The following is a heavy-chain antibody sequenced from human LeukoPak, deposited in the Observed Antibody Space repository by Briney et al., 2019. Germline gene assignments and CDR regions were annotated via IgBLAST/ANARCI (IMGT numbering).Heavy chain of an antibody. CDR3: ARAPIVGAIAFFDY. J-gene: IGHJ4*02. CDR1: GFTFSSYG. V-gene: IGHV3-33*01. CDR2: IWYDGSNK. D-gene: IGHD1-26*01. Sequence: GGSLRLSCAASGFTFSSYGMHWVRQAPGKGLEWVAVIWYDGSNKYYADSVKGRFTISRDNSKNTLYLQMNSLRAEDTAVYYCARAPIVGAIAFFDYWGQGTLVTVSS.